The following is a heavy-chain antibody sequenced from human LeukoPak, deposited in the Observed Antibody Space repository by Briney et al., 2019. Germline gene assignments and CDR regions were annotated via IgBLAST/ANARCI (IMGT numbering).Heavy chain of an antibody. D-gene: IGHD3-10*01. CDR2: ISGSGGST. CDR1: GFTFSSYA. Sequence: GGSLRLSCAASGFTFSSYAMSWVRQAPGEGLEWVSAISGSGGSTYYADSVKGRFTISRDNSKNTLYLQMNSLRAEDTAVYYCAKARDYYGSGSIDYWGQGTLVTVSS. CDR3: AKARDYYGSGSIDY. V-gene: IGHV3-23*01. J-gene: IGHJ4*02.